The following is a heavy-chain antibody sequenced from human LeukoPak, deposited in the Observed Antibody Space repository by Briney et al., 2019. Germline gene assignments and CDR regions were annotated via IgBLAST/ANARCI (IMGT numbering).Heavy chain of an antibody. CDR1: GGSISSSSYY. J-gene: IGHJ4*02. CDR3: ARVKLGRWLQPYYFDY. CDR2: IYYSGST. V-gene: IGHV4-39*07. D-gene: IGHD5-24*01. Sequence: PSETLSLTCTVSGGSISSSSYYWGWIRQPPGKGLEWIGSIYYSGSTYYNPSLKSRVTISVDTSKNQFSLKLSSVTAADTAVYYCARVKLGRWLQPYYFDYWGQGTLVTVSS.